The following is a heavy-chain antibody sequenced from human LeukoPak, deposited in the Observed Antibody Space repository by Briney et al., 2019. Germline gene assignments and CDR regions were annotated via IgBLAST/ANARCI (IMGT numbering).Heavy chain of an antibody. CDR2: ISSSSSYI. D-gene: IGHD3-10*01. Sequence: GGSLRLSCAASGLTFSSYSMNWVRQAPGKGLEWVSSISSSSSYIYYADSVKGRFTISRDNAKNSLYLQMNSLRAEDTAVYYCARDRDMVRGGKSGMDVWGQGTTVTVSS. J-gene: IGHJ6*02. CDR1: GLTFSSYS. V-gene: IGHV3-21*01. CDR3: ARDRDMVRGGKSGMDV.